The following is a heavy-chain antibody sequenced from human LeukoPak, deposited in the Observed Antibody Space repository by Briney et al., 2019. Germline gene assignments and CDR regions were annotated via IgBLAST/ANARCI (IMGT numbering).Heavy chain of an antibody. D-gene: IGHD6-19*01. J-gene: IGHJ4*02. Sequence: GGSLILSCAASGVTVSNNFMSWVRQAPGKGLEWVSVIYGGGSTYYADSVKGRFTISRDTSKNTLYLQMNSLRAEDTAVYYCASWPGGWYGEDSWGQGTLVTVSS. V-gene: IGHV3-53*01. CDR2: IYGGGST. CDR1: GVTVSNNF. CDR3: ASWPGGWYGEDS.